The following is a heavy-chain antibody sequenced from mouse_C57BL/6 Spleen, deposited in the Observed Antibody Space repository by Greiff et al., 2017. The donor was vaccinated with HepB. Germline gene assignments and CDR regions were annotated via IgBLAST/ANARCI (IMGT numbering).Heavy chain of an antibody. CDR1: GYTFTSYT. J-gene: IGHJ3*01. CDR2: INPSSGYT. CDR3: ERDYDGSWFAY. Sequence: QVQLKQSGAELARPGASVKMSCKASGYTFTSYTMHWVKQRPGQGLEWIGYINPSSGYTKYNQKFKDKATLTADKSSSTAYMQLSSLTSEDSAVYYCERDYDGSWFAYWGQGTLVTVSA. V-gene: IGHV1-4*01. D-gene: IGHD1-2*01.